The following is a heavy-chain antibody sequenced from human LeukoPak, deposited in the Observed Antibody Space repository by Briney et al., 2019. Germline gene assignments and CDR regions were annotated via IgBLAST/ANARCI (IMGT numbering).Heavy chain of an antibody. V-gene: IGHV3-23*01. CDR1: GFSFGSYP. CDR3: ARDSSHYLGSSDY. J-gene: IGHJ4*02. Sequence: GGSLRLSCVVSGFSFGSYPMSWVHQAPGKGLEWVSVISETGDVTHYADSMKGRFTISRDNIKNTLNLQLNSLRAEDTAIYYCARDSSHYLGSSDYWGQGTLVTVSS. D-gene: IGHD6-6*01. CDR2: ISETGDVT.